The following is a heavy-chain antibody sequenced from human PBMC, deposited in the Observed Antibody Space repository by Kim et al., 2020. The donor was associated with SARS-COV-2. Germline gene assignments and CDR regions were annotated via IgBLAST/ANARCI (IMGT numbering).Heavy chain of an antibody. Sequence: GGSLRLSCAASGFTFSSYGMHWVRQAPGKGLEWVAVIWYDGSNKYYADSVKGRFTISRDNSKNTLYLQMNSLRAEDTAVYYCAKDAGILPQGSKDYWGQGTLVTVSS. CDR3: AKDAGILPQGSKDY. V-gene: IGHV3-33*06. J-gene: IGHJ4*02. CDR1: GFTFSSYG. CDR2: IWYDGSNK. D-gene: IGHD6-13*01.